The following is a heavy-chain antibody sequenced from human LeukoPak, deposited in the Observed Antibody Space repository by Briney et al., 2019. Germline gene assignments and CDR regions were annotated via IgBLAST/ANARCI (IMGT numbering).Heavy chain of an antibody. J-gene: IGHJ6*03. Sequence: SETLSLTCSVSGISISSYYWTWVRQPPGKGLEWIGYVFPTGSANYNPSFKSRVTISFDTSRNQFSLKLSSVTAADTALYFCARRGYYDSTDVVDYYFYMDVWGKGTTVTVSS. CDR1: GISISSYY. CDR3: ARRGYYDSTDVVDYYFYMDV. CDR2: VFPTGSA. V-gene: IGHV4-4*09. D-gene: IGHD3-22*01.